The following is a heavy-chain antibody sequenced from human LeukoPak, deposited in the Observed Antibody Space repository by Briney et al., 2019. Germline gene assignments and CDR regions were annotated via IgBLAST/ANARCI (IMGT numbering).Heavy chain of an antibody. J-gene: IGHJ5*02. Sequence: SETLSLTCTVSGGSISSGSYFWTWIRQPAGKGLEWIGHTYTTGSTNYHPSLRSRVTISIDTSKNQFSLRLNSVTAADTAVYYCARGVPHGSNWYWLDPWGQGTLVTVSS. CDR1: GGSISSGSYF. CDR3: ARGVPHGSNWYWLDP. D-gene: IGHD4-11*01. V-gene: IGHV4-61*09. CDR2: TYTTGST.